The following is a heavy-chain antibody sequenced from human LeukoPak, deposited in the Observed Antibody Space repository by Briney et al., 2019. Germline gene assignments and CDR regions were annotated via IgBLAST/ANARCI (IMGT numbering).Heavy chain of an antibody. CDR1: GFTFSSYA. J-gene: IGHJ4*02. V-gene: IGHV3-30-3*01. CDR3: AKDRRYCSGGSCSLQGTIVDY. CDR2: ISYDGSNK. D-gene: IGHD2-15*01. Sequence: GGSLRLSCAASGFTFSSYAMHWVRQAPGKGLEWVAVISYDGSNKYYADSVKGRFTISRDNSKNTLYLQMNSLRAEDTAVYYCAKDRRYCSGGSCSLQGTIVDYWGQGTLVTVSS.